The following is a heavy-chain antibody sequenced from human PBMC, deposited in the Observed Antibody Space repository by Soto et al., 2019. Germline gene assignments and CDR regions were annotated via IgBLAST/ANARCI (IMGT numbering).Heavy chain of an antibody. J-gene: IGHJ4*02. D-gene: IGHD5-18*01. CDR3: APHTLDTGMPSGY. V-gene: IGHV1-18*01. CDR1: GYTFTNYG. Sequence: QVQLVQSGAEVREPGASVKVSCKASGYTFTNYGVSWVRQAPGQGLEWMGWIGGYKGNTNYAQKLQGRVTLTTDTPTSTAYMELRSLRSDDTAVYYCAPHTLDTGMPSGYWGQGTLVTVCS. CDR2: IGGYKGNT.